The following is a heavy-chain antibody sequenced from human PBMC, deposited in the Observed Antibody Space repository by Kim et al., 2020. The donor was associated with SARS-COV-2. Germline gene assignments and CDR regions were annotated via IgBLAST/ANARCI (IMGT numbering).Heavy chain of an antibody. CDR1: GFTFSSYG. J-gene: IGHJ6*02. V-gene: IGHV3-33*06. CDR3: AKASCSGGSCYYYYGMDV. Sequence: GGSLRLSCAASGFTFSSYGMHWVRQAPGKGLEWVAVIWYDGSNKYYADSVKGRFTISRDNSKNTLYLQMNSLRAEDTAVYYCAKASCSGGSCYYYYGMDVWGQGTTVTVSS. CDR2: IWYDGSNK. D-gene: IGHD2-15*01.